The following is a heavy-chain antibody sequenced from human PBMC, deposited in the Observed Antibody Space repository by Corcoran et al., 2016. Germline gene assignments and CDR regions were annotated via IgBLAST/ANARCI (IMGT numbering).Heavy chain of an antibody. Sequence: EVQLVESGGGLVKPGGSLRLSCAASGFTFSNAWMNWVRQAPGKGLEWVGRIKSKTDGGTTDYAAPVKGRFTISRDDSKNTLYLQMNSLKTEDTAVYDCTSVVNYYDSRGYYFPSGYWGQGTLVTVSS. CDR2: IKSKTDGGTT. CDR3: TSVVNYYDSRGYYFPSGY. D-gene: IGHD3-22*01. V-gene: IGHV3-15*07. J-gene: IGHJ4*02. CDR1: GFTFSNAW.